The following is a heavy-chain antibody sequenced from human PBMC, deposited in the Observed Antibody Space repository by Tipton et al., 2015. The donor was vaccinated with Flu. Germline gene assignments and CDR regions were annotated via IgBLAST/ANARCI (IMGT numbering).Heavy chain of an antibody. Sequence: PGLVKPSETLSLTCTVSGDSITNYYYSWIRQPPGKGLEWIGYIYYFGITNYNPSVKSRVSISGDTSKNQFSLKLSSVTAADTAVYYCARERRRDFMSSDNDALDIWGQGTMVTVSS. D-gene: IGHD3-9*01. J-gene: IGHJ3*02. V-gene: IGHV4-59*12. CDR3: ARERRRDFMSSDNDALDI. CDR1: GDSITNYY. CDR2: IYYFGIT.